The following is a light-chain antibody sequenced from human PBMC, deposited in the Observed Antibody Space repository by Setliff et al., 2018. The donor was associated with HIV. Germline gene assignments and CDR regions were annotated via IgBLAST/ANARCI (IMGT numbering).Light chain of an antibody. CDR3: CSYAGSSTYV. J-gene: IGLJ1*01. V-gene: IGLV2-23*02. CDR1: SSDVGGYNS. Sequence: QSALTQPASVSGSPGQSITISCTGTSSDVGGYNSVSWYQQHPHKAPKLMIYEVTKRPSGVSNRFSGSKSGNTASLTISGLQAEDEADYYCCSYAGSSTYVFGTGTKVTVL. CDR2: EVT.